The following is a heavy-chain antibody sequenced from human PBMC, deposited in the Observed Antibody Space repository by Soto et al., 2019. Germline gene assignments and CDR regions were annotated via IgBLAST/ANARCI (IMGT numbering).Heavy chain of an antibody. Sequence: LRLSCAASGFTFDDYAMHWVRQAPGKGLEWVSGISWNSGSIGYADSVKGRFTISRDNAKNSLYLQMNSLRAEDTALYYCAKGPLYYYDSSGYPNFDYWGQGXLVTVYS. V-gene: IGHV3-9*01. CDR1: GFTFDDYA. J-gene: IGHJ4*02. CDR3: AKGPLYYYDSSGYPNFDY. CDR2: ISWNSGSI. D-gene: IGHD3-22*01.